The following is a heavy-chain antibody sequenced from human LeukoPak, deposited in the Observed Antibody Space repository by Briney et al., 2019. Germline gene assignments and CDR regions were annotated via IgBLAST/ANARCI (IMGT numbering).Heavy chain of an antibody. CDR2: FYYSGST. D-gene: IGHD1-26*01. Sequence: SETLSLTCTVSDGSISSGDYYWSWIRQPPGKGLEWIGYFYYSGSTYYNPSLKSRVTISVDTSKNQFSLKLSSVTAADTAAYYCARDQWERWYFDLWGRGTLVTVSS. CDR3: ARDQWERWYFDL. V-gene: IGHV4-30-4*01. J-gene: IGHJ2*01. CDR1: DGSISSGDYY.